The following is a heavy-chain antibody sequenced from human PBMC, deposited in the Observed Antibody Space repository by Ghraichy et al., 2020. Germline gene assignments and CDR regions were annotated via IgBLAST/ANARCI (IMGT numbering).Heavy chain of an antibody. Sequence: SQTLSLTCTVSGASISSYYWSWIRQPPGKGLEWIGYIYYSGSTNYNTSLQSRVTISVDTSKNQFSLKLSSVTAADTAVYYCARDLGKGWNYWSPSSNWFDPWGQGTLVTVSS. J-gene: IGHJ5*02. CDR1: GASISSYY. V-gene: IGHV4-59*01. D-gene: IGHD1-7*01. CDR3: ARDLGKGWNYWSPSSNWFDP. CDR2: IYYSGST.